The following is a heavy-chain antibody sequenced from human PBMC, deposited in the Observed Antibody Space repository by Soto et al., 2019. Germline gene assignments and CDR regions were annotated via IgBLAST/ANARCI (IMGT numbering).Heavy chain of an antibody. D-gene: IGHD6-13*01. V-gene: IGHV4-4*07. J-gene: IGHJ4*02. Sequence: PSETLSLTCTVSGGSISSDYWSWIRQPAGKGLEWIGRIYISENTHYNPSLRSRVSMSLDTSKNQLSLNLSSVTAADTAVYYCARGEGRSSWTSFDSWGQGTLVTVYS. CDR1: GGSISSDY. CDR3: ARGEGRSSWTSFDS. CDR2: IYISENT.